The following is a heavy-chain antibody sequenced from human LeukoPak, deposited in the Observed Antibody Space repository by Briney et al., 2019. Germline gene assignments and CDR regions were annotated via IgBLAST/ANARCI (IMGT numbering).Heavy chain of an antibody. Sequence: GSLRLSCAASGFTLRSYDMSWVRQAPGKGLEWIGEINHSGSTNYNPSLKSRVTISVDTSKNQFSLKLSSVTAADTAVYYCARGSTAAGTDYWGQGTLVTVSS. V-gene: IGHV4-34*01. CDR2: INHSGST. J-gene: IGHJ4*02. CDR1: GFTLRSYD. CDR3: ARGSTAAGTDY. D-gene: IGHD6-13*01.